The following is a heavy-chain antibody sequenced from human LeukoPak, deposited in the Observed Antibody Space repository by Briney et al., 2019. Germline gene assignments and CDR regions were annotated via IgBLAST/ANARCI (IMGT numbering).Heavy chain of an antibody. J-gene: IGHJ1*01. CDR1: GFIFSNYA. Sequence: GGSLRLSCAASGFIFSNYAMTWVRQAPGKGLEWVSFISGSAGSTYCADSVKGRFTISRDNSKNTVYLQINSLRAEDTAVYYCAKDALYFQHWGQGTLVTVSS. CDR3: AKDALYFQH. V-gene: IGHV3-23*01. CDR2: ISGSAGST.